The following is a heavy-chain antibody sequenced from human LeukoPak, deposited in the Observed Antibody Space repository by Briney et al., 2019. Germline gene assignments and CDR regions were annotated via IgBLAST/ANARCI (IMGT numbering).Heavy chain of an antibody. CDR1: GFTFSSYW. V-gene: IGHV3-74*01. D-gene: IGHD3-10*01. CDR2: MNSYGSRT. J-gene: IGHJ4*02. Sequence: AGGSLRLSCAASGFTFSSYWMHWVRQAPGKGLLWVSRMNSYGSRTTYADSVKGRFTISRDNAKNTLHLQMNSLRAEDTAVYYCARGARGSGTASDYWGQGTLVTVSS. CDR3: ARGARGSGTASDY.